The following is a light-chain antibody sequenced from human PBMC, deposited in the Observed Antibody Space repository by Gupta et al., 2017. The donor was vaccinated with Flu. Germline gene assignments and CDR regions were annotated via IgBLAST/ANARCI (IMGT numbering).Light chain of an antibody. CDR1: QSVCSY. Sequence: EIVLTQSPATLSLSPGDRATLSCRAGQSVCSYLAWYQQKPGQAPRLLIYDASNRATGIPARFSGSGSGTEFTLTISSLEPEDFAVYYCQQRSNWPRTFGQGTKVEIK. V-gene: IGKV3-11*01. CDR3: QQRSNWPRT. J-gene: IGKJ1*01. CDR2: DAS.